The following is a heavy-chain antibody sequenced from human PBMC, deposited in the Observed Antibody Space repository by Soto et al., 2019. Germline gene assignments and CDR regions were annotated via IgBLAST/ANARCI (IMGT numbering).Heavy chain of an antibody. CDR2: ISGSGGST. D-gene: IGHD3-22*01. V-gene: IGHV3-23*01. CDR1: GFTFSSYA. Sequence: GGSLRLSCAASGFTFSSYAMSWVRQAPGKGLEWVSAISGSGGSTYYADSVKGRFTISRDNSKNTLYLQMNSLRAEDTAVYYCAKVLWDSSGYYYLALDYWGQGTLVTVSS. CDR3: AKVLWDSSGYYYLALDY. J-gene: IGHJ4*02.